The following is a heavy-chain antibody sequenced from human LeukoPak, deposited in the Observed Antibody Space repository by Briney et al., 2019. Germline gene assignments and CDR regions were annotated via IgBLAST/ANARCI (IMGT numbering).Heavy chain of an antibody. CDR2: ISAYNGNT. CDR1: GYTFTSYG. D-gene: IGHD2-15*01. V-gene: IGHV1-18*01. CDR3: ARGGKYCSGGSCFLDY. Sequence: ASVKVSCKASGYTFTSYGISWVRQAPGQGPEWMGWISAYNGNTNYAQKLQGRVTMTTDTSTSTAYMELRSLRSDDTAVYYCARGGKYCSGGSCFLDYWGQGTLVTVSS. J-gene: IGHJ4*02.